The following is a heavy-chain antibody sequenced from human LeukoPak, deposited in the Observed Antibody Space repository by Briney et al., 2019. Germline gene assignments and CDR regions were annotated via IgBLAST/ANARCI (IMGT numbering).Heavy chain of an antibody. D-gene: IGHD3-10*01. V-gene: IGHV3-21*01. Sequence: GGSLRLSCAASGFTFSSYGMHWVRQAPGKGLEWVSSISSSSSYIYYADSVKGRFTISRDNAKNSLYLQMNSLRAEDTAVYYCARVSIRELLWFGELSADFDYWGQGTLVTVSS. CDR3: ARVSIRELLWFGELSADFDY. CDR2: ISSSSSYI. CDR1: GFTFSSYG. J-gene: IGHJ4*02.